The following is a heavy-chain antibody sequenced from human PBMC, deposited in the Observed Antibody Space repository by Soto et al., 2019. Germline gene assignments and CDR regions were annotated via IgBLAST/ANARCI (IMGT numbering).Heavy chain of an antibody. J-gene: IGHJ5*02. Sequence: QVQLVQSGAEVKKPGASVKVSCKASGYTFTSYDINWVRQATGQGLEWMGWMNPNSGNTGYAQKFQGRVTMTRNTSISTAYMELSSLRAEDTAVYYCARERTAAGTGWFDPWGQGTLVTVSS. V-gene: IGHV1-8*01. CDR1: GYTFTSYD. CDR3: ARERTAAGTGWFDP. CDR2: MNPNSGNT. D-gene: IGHD6-13*01.